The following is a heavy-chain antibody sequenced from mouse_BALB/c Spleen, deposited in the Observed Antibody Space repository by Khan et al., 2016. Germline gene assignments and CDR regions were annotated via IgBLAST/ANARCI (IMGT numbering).Heavy chain of an antibody. CDR3: AAYYGNYDDAMDY. CDR2: IDPANGNT. Sequence: VRLQQSGAELVKPGASVKLSCTASGFNIKDTYMHWVKQRPEQGLEWIGRIDPANGNTKYDPKFQGKATITADTSSNTAYLQLSSLTSEDTAVYYCAAYYGNYDDAMDYWGQGTSVTVSS. D-gene: IGHD2-10*01. J-gene: IGHJ4*01. CDR1: GFNIKDTY. V-gene: IGHV14-3*02.